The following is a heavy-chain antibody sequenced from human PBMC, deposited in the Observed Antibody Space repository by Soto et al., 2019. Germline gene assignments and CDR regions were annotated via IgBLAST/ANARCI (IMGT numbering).Heavy chain of an antibody. Sequence: PSETLSLTCTVSGGTISSYYWSWIRQPPGKGLEWIGYIYYSGSTNYNPSLKSRVTISVDTSKNQFSLKLSSVTAADTAVYYCARRYGASFDYWGQGTLVTVSS. CDR1: GGTISSYY. CDR2: IYYSGST. CDR3: ARRYGASFDY. D-gene: IGHD4-17*01. V-gene: IGHV4-59*01. J-gene: IGHJ4*02.